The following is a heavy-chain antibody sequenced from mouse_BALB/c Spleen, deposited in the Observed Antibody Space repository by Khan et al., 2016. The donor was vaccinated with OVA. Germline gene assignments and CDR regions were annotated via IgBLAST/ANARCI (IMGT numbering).Heavy chain of an antibody. J-gene: IGHJ3*01. CDR3: AREWADGFPY. CDR2: IYPGSDNT. Sequence: QVQLQQSGAELARPGASVKLSCKTSGYTFTDYNINWMRQRTGQGLEWIGEIYPGSDNTFYNEKFRGKATLTADKSSSTAYMQLSSLTSEDSAVYFCAREWADGFPYWGQGTLVTVSA. V-gene: IGHV1-77*01. CDR1: GYTFTDYN.